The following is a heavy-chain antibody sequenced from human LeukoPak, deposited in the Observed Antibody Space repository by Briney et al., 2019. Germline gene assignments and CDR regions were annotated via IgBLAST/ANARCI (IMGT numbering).Heavy chain of an antibody. CDR2: MNPNSGNT. Sequence: ASVKVSCKASGYTFTSYGISWVRQATGQGLEWMGWMNPNSGNTGYAQKFQGRVTMTRNTSISTAYMELSSLRSEDTAVYYCARGYRQQLVCPYWGQGTLVTVSS. CDR3: ARGYRQQLVCPY. V-gene: IGHV1-8*02. J-gene: IGHJ4*02. D-gene: IGHD6-13*01. CDR1: GYTFTSYG.